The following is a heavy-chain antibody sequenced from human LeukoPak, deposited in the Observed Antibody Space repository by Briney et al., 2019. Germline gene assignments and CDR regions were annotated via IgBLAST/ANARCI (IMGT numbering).Heavy chain of an antibody. CDR2: ISSNGGST. Sequence: GGSLRLSCAASGFTFSSYAMHWVRQAPGKGLEYVSAISSNGGSTYYANSVKGRFTISRDNSKNTLYLQMGSLRAEDMAVYYCARGGYCSSTSCYTGQYGYWGQGTLVTVSS. CDR1: GFTFSSYA. D-gene: IGHD2-2*02. CDR3: ARGGYCSSTSCYTGQYGY. V-gene: IGHV3-64*01. J-gene: IGHJ4*02.